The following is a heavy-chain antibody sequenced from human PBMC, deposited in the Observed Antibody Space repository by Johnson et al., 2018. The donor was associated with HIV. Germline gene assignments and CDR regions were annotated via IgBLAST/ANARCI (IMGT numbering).Heavy chain of an antibody. Sequence: VQLVESGGGVVQPGGSLRLSCAASGFTFNNYPMHWVRQAPGKGLEWVAVISYDGSNKYYGDYVKGRFTISRDNSKNTLYLQMNSLRGEYTAVYYCARSPGEADAFDIWGQGTMVTVSS. CDR1: GFTFNNYP. CDR2: ISYDGSNK. D-gene: IGHD3-10*01. J-gene: IGHJ3*02. CDR3: ARSPGEADAFDI. V-gene: IGHV3-30*04.